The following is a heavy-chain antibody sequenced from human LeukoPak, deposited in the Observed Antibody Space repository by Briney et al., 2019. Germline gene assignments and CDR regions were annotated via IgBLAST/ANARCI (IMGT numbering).Heavy chain of an antibody. Sequence: ASVKVSCKASGYTFTSYGISWVRQAPGQGLEWMGWISAYNGNTNYAQKFQGRVTMTTDTSTTTAYMELRSLRSDDTAVYYCTREWYNSGWCDYWGQGTLVTVSS. D-gene: IGHD6-19*01. V-gene: IGHV1-18*01. CDR1: GYTFTSYG. CDR3: TREWYNSGWCDY. J-gene: IGHJ4*02. CDR2: ISAYNGNT.